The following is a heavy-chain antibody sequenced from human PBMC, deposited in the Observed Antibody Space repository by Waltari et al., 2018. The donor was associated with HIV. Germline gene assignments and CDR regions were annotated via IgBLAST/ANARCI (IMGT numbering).Heavy chain of an antibody. Sequence: EESGGGAVEPGGSRRLTCSVGGFVFSAYQMHWVRQPPGKGLEWIESRSGGSTTIYYADVVWGRFTVARDNVRSSLSLQMDRVRDDDTAVYCCARAQGRQDRAAALWGPGTLVVVSS. D-gene: IGHD6-13*01. V-gene: IGHV3-11*01. J-gene: IGHJ4*02. CDR1: GFVFSAYQ. CDR3: ARAQGRQDRAAAL. CDR2: RSGGSTTI.